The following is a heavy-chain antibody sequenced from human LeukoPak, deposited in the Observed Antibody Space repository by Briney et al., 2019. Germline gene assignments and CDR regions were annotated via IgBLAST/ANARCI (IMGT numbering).Heavy chain of an antibody. CDR2: IYYGGRP. Sequence: SETLSLTCTVSGGSIISSGYYWGWIRQPPGKGLEWIGTIYYGGRPYYNPSLKSRVTISVDTSKNQFSLKMTSLTAADTAVYYCARPRHNWNYYFDYWGHGILVSVSS. V-gene: IGHV4-39*01. J-gene: IGHJ4*01. D-gene: IGHD1-7*01. CDR1: GGSIISSGYY. CDR3: ARPRHNWNYYFDY.